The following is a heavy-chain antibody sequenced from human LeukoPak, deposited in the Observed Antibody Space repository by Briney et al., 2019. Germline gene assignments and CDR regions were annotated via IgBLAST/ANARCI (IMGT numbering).Heavy chain of an antibody. CDR3: AKDLGSRDYYFDY. V-gene: IGHV3-23*01. CDR2: INGSGGST. D-gene: IGHD1-26*01. J-gene: IGHJ4*02. CDR1: GFTFSSYA. Sequence: GGSLRLSCAASGFTFSSYAMSWVRQAPGKGLEWVSAINGSGGSTYYADSLRGGFTNSRDNSKNTLYLQMDSLRAENTAVYYCAKDLGSRDYYFDYWGQGTLVTVSS.